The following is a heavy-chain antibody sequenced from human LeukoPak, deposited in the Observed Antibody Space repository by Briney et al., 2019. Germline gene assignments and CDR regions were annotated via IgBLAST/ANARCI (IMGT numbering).Heavy chain of an antibody. CDR3: AKSTSKQQLVRGYFGY. D-gene: IGHD6-13*01. CDR2: ISGSGGST. V-gene: IGHV3-23*01. Sequence: GGSLRLSCAASGFTFSSYAMSWVRQAPGKGLEWVSAISGSGGSTYYADSVKGRFTISRDNSKNTLYLQMNSLRAEDTAVYYCAKSTSKQQLVRGYFGYWGQGTLVTVSS. J-gene: IGHJ4*02. CDR1: GFTFSSYA.